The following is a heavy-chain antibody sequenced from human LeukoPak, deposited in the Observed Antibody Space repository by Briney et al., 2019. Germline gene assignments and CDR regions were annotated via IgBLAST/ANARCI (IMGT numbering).Heavy chain of an antibody. Sequence: GASVKVSCKASGYTFTSYGISWVRQAPGQGLEWMGWISAYNGNRNYAQKLHGKVTMTTDPSTSTAYMELRRLTSDDTAGYYCARAGVMITFGGVIVIPVDYWGQGTLVTVSS. J-gene: IGHJ4*02. CDR2: ISAYNGNR. D-gene: IGHD3-16*02. CDR1: GYTFTSYG. V-gene: IGHV1-18*01. CDR3: ARAGVMITFGGVIVIPVDY.